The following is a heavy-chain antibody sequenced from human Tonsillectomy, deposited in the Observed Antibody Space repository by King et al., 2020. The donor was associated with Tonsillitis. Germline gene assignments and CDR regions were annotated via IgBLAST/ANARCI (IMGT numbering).Heavy chain of an antibody. V-gene: IGHV4-39*01. CDR1: GGSISSSSYY. CDR3: PRPRGGRVDY. J-gene: IGHJ4*02. D-gene: IGHD3-10*01. CDR2: IYYSGST. Sequence: QLQESGPGLVKPSETLSLTCTVPGGSISSSSYYWGWIRQPPGKGLEWIGSIYYSGSTYYNPSLKSRITISVDTSKNQFSLKLSSVTAADTAVYYCPRPRGGRVDYWGQGTLVTVSS.